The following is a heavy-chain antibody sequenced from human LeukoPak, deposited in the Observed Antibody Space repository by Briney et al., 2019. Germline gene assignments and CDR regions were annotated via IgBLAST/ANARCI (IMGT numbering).Heavy chain of an antibody. Sequence: PSETLSLTCAVYGGSFSGFYWSWIRQPPGKGLQWIGEINHSGGTNYNPSLKSRVTISVDTSKNQFSLKLSSVTAADTAVYFCARQSGGSEGYSYYYTDVWGKGTTVTVSS. V-gene: IGHV4-34*01. CDR3: ARQSGGSEGYSYYYTDV. D-gene: IGHD3-10*01. CDR2: INHSGGT. CDR1: GGSFSGFY. J-gene: IGHJ6*03.